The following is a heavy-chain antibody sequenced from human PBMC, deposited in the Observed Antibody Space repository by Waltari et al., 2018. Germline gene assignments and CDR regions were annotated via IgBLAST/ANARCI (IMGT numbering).Heavy chain of an antibody. V-gene: IGHV4-39*07. D-gene: IGHD6-13*01. CDR2: IYYSGST. Sequence: QLQLQESGPGLVKPSETLSLTCTVSGGSISSSSYYWGWIRKPPGKGLEWIGSIYYSGSTYYNPSLKSRVTKSVDTSKNQFSLKLSSVTAADTAVYYCARRGYSSSWYGDYWYFDLWGRGTLVTVSS. CDR3: ARRGYSSSWYGDYWYFDL. J-gene: IGHJ2*01. CDR1: GGSISSSSYY.